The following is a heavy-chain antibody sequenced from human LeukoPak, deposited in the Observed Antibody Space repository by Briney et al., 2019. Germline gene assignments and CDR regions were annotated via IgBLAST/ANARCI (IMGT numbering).Heavy chain of an antibody. CDR1: GGSLSGDY. CDR3: ARGKATVTTFRFYYHGMDV. CDR2: IDHTGNT. Sequence: SETLSLTCAVYGGSLSGDYWNWIRQPPGKGLEWIGEIDHTGNTNYNPSLKSRVTISVDTSKNRFSLKLNSVTAADTAVYYCARGKATVTTFRFYYHGMDVWGQGTTVTVS. V-gene: IGHV4-34*01. D-gene: IGHD4-17*01. J-gene: IGHJ6*02.